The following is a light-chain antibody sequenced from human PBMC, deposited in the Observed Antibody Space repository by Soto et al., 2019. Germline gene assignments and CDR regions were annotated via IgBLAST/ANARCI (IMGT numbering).Light chain of an antibody. Sequence: EIVMTQSPATLSVSPGERATLSCRASQSVSSRLAWYQQRPGQAPRLLIYGASTRATGIPARFSGSGSGTEFTLTISSLQSEDFAVYYCQQYNNWPLTFGGGTKVXIK. V-gene: IGKV3-15*01. J-gene: IGKJ4*01. CDR3: QQYNNWPLT. CDR1: QSVSSR. CDR2: GAS.